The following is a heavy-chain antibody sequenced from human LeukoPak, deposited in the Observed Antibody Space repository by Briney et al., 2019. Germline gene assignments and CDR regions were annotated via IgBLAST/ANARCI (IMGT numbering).Heavy chain of an antibody. CDR3: ARCPVGPTPGGAFDI. D-gene: IGHD1-26*01. CDR2: INPNTGGT. Sequence: ASLKLSRKASGSTFTGYHIHWVRQAPGQGPEWMGWINPNTGGTNYAQKFQGRVTMTRDTSISTAYMELSSLSSDDTAVYYCARCPVGPTPGGAFDIWGQGTMVTVSS. CDR1: GSTFTGYH. V-gene: IGHV1-2*02. J-gene: IGHJ3*02.